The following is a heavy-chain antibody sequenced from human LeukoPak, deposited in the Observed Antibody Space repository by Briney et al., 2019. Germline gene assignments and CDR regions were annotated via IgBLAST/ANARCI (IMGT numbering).Heavy chain of an antibody. D-gene: IGHD3-10*01. J-gene: IGHJ4*02. CDR2: INPNSGGT. CDR1: GYTFTGYY. Sequence: ASVKVSCKASGYTFTGYYMHWVRQAPGQGLEWMGWINPNSGGTNYAQKFQGWVTMTRDTSISTAYMELSRLRSDDTAVYYCARETLILTNGWGSGLDYWGQGTLVTVSS. V-gene: IGHV1-2*04. CDR3: ARETLILTNGWGSGLDY.